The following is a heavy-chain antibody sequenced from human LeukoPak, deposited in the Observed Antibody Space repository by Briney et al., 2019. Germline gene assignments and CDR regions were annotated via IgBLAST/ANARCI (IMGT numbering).Heavy chain of an antibody. CDR1: GFTFSSYC. V-gene: IGHV3-7*03. J-gene: IGHJ3*02. Sequence: GGSLRLSCVGSGFTFSSYCLNWVRQAPGKGLEWVANMNQDGSEIYYLDSVKGRFTISRDNAKNSVYLQMNSLRAEDTAVYYCAKDWSAGNAFDIWGQGTIVTVSS. CDR3: AKDWSAGNAFDI. CDR2: MNQDGSEI. D-gene: IGHD6-13*01.